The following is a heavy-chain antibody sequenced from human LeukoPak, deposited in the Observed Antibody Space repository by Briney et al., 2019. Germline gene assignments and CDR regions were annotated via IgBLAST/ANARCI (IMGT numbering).Heavy chain of an antibody. Sequence: TSETLSLTCTVSGGSISSSSYYWGWIRQPPGKGLEWIGSIYYSGSTYYNPSLKSRVTISVDTSKNQFSLKLSSVTAADTAVYYCARREDIVVVPAGFDYWGQGTLVTVSS. V-gene: IGHV4-39*01. J-gene: IGHJ4*02. D-gene: IGHD2-2*01. CDR1: GGSISSSSYY. CDR2: IYYSGST. CDR3: ARREDIVVVPAGFDY.